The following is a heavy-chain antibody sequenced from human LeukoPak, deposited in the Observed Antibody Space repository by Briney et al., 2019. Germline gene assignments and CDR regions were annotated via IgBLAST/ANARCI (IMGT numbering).Heavy chain of an antibody. CDR2: IYYSGST. CDR1: GGSISSYY. Sequence: PSETLSLTCTVSGGSISSYYWSWIRQPPGKGLEWIGYIYYSGSTNYNPSLKSRVTISVDTSKNQFSLKLSSVTAADTAVYYCARISANPYYDSSGGAFGIWGQGTMVTVSS. D-gene: IGHD3-22*01. V-gene: IGHV4-59*08. CDR3: ARISANPYYDSSGGAFGI. J-gene: IGHJ3*02.